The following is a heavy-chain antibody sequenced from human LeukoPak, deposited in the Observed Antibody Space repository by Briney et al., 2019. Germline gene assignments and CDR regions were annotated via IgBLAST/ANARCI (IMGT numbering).Heavy chain of an antibody. CDR2: IYYSGST. V-gene: IGHV4-59*01. D-gene: IGHD5-18*01. CDR1: GGPISSYY. J-gene: IGHJ4*02. CDR3: ARATHTAMAFDY. Sequence: PSETLSLTCTVSGGPISSYYWSWIRQPPGKGLEWIGYIYYSGSTNYNPSLKSRVTISVDTSKNQFSLKLSSVTAADTAVYYCARATHTAMAFDYWGQGTLVTVSS.